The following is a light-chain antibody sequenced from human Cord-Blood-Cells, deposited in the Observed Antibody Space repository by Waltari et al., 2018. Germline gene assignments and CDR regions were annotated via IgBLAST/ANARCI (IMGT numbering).Light chain of an antibody. CDR2: AAS. V-gene: IGKV1-39*01. Sequence: DIQMTQSPSSLSASVGDRVTITCRASQSISSYLNWYQQKPGKAPKLLIYAASSLQSGVPSSFSGSGSWTDFTLTISSLQPEDFATYYCQQSYSTPLPAFGQGTKVEIK. CDR3: QQSYSTPLPA. CDR1: QSISSY. J-gene: IGKJ1*01.